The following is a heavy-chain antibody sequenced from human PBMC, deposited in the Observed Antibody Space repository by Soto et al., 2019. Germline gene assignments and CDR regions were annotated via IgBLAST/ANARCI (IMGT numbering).Heavy chain of an antibody. Sequence: QVQLVQSGAEVKKPGSSVKVSCKASGGTFSSYAISWVRQAPGQGLEWMGGIIPIFGTANYAQKFQGRATITADESKSTAYMELSSLRSEDTAVYYCETQGDIVVVVAATGAEYFQHWGQGSLVTVSS. D-gene: IGHD2-15*01. CDR3: ETQGDIVVVVAATGAEYFQH. V-gene: IGHV1-69*01. CDR2: IIPIFGTA. CDR1: GGTFSSYA. J-gene: IGHJ1*01.